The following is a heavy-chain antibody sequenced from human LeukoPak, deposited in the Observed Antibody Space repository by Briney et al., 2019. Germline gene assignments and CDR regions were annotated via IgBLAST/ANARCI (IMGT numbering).Heavy chain of an antibody. CDR1: GFSLINYA. J-gene: IGHJ5*02. Sequence: GGSLRLSCAASGFSLINYAMSWFRQSPGKGLEWVSSITGDSRYSYYADSVKGRFTVSRDNSKNTLYLEVGSLTAEDTAVYYCARGELRPNTWFDPWGQGTLVTVSS. CDR3: ARGELRPNTWFDP. CDR2: ITGDSRYS. V-gene: IGHV3-23*01. D-gene: IGHD2/OR15-2a*01.